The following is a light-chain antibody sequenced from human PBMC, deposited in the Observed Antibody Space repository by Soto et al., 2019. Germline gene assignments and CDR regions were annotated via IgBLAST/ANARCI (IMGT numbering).Light chain of an antibody. V-gene: IGKV1-16*01. CDR2: DAT. CDR1: QGINSY. CDR3: QQYERYPPS. Sequence: DIQMTQSPSSLSASVGDRVTIICRASQGINSYLAWFQQKPRKAPKSLIYDATSLQSGVPSRFSGSGSGTDFSLTISSLQPEDVATYYCQQYERYPPSFGGGTKLEI. J-gene: IGKJ4*01.